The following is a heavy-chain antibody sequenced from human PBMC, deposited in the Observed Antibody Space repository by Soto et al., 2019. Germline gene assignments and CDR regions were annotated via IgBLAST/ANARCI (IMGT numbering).Heavy chain of an antibody. CDR3: AREPWSLYYDDYGIGV. J-gene: IGHJ6*02. CDR1: GYTFPSYA. D-gene: IGHD1-26*01. CDR2: MNPNSGNP. V-gene: IGHV1-8*01. Sequence: QVQLVQSGAEVKKPGASVKVSCKASGYTFPSYAINWVRQATGQGLEWMGWMNPNSGNPGYAQKFPGRITITRNTSRSTGYMELSCLRSEDTAVYYCAREPWSLYYDDYGIGVWGQGTTVTVSS.